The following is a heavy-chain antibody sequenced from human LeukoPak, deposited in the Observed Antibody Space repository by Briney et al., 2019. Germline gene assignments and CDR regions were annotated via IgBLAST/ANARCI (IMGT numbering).Heavy chain of an antibody. CDR1: GGSFSGYY. Sequence: NPSETLSLTCAVYGGSFSGYYWSWIRQPPGKGLEWIGEINHSGSTNCNPSLTSRVTISVDTSKNQFSLKLSSVTAADTAVYYCARVKGIFGVVIIDYWGQGTLVTVSS. CDR3: ARVKGIFGVVIIDY. J-gene: IGHJ4*02. V-gene: IGHV4-34*01. D-gene: IGHD3-3*01. CDR2: INHSGST.